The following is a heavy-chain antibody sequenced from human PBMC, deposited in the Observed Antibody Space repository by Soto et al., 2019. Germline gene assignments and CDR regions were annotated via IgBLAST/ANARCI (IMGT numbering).Heavy chain of an antibody. V-gene: IGHV3-23*01. Sequence: GGSLRLSCAASGFTFNNYAMTWVRQAQGKGLEWVSTISTSGDNTYYADSVKGRFTISRDNSKNTLYLQMNSLGAEDTAVYYCAKGRGSSTTSCYDYWGQGTLVTVSS. CDR3: AKGRGSSTTSCYDY. CDR2: ISTSGDNT. J-gene: IGHJ4*02. CDR1: GFTFNNYA. D-gene: IGHD2-2*01.